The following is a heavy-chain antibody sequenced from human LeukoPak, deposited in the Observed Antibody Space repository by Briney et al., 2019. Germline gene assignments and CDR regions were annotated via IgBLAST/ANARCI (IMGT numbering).Heavy chain of an antibody. CDR2: IYYSGST. CDR1: GGSISSYY. J-gene: IGHJ4*02. D-gene: IGHD2-15*01. V-gene: IGHV4-59*01. CDR3: ARFCSGGSCPDY. Sequence: SETLSLTCTVSGGSISSYYWSWIRQPPGKGLEWIGYIYYSGSTNYNPSLKSRVTMSVDTSKNQFSLKLSSVTAADTAVYYCARFCSGGSCPDYWGQGTLVTVSS.